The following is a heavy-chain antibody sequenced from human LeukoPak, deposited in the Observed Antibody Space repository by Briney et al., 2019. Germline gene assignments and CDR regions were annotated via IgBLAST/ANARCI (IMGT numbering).Heavy chain of an antibody. CDR2: INPNTGAT. D-gene: IGHD2-15*01. CDR1: GYTLTGHY. J-gene: IGHJ6*02. CDR3: ASVGVVADYGLDV. Sequence: ASVKVSCKASGYTLTGHYLHWVRQAPGQALEWMGWINPNTGATTYAQRFQGRVTLTRDTSISTAYMDLSRLRPDDTAVYYCASVGVVADYGLDVWGQGTTVTVSS. V-gene: IGHV1-2*02.